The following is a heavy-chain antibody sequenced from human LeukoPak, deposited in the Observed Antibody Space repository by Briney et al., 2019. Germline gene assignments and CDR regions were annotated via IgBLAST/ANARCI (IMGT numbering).Heavy chain of an antibody. CDR3: ARGGRRIRITMVRGKNYGMDV. CDR1: GFTFSGYA. CDR2: ISSNGGST. Sequence: GGSLRLSCSASGFTFSGYAMHWVRQAPGKGLECVSAISSNGGSTYYADSVKGRFTISRDNSKNTLYLQMSSLRAEDTAVYYCARGGRRIRITMVRGKNYGMDVWGKGATVTVSS. V-gene: IGHV3-64D*06. J-gene: IGHJ6*04. D-gene: IGHD3-10*01.